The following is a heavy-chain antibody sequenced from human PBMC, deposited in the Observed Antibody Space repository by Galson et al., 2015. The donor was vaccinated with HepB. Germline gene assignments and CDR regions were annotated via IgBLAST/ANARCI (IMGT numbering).Heavy chain of an antibody. CDR3: ARETYYYDSSGYYYPDY. CDR1: GFTFSSYS. V-gene: IGHV3-48*04. J-gene: IGHJ4*02. CDR2: ISSSSSTI. Sequence: SLRLSCAASGFTFSSYSMNWVRQAPGKGLEWVSYISSSSSTIYYADSAKGRFTISRDNAKNSLYLQMSSLRAEDTAVYYCARETYYYDSSGYYYPDYWGQGTLVTVSS. D-gene: IGHD3-22*01.